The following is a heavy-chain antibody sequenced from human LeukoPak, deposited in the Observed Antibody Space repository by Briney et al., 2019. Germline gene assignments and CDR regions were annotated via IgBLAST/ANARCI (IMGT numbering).Heavy chain of an antibody. D-gene: IGHD3-22*01. CDR3: ARKDFSSGSFSY. J-gene: IGHJ4*02. Sequence: YIGLSGSPLDYADSVRGRFTISRDNAKNSLYLDMNSLRAEDTAVYYCARKDFSSGSFSYWGQGTLVTVSS. V-gene: IGHV3-11*04. CDR2: IGLSGSPL.